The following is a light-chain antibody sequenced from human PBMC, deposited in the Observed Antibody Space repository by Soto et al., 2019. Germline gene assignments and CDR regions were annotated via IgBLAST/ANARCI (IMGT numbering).Light chain of an antibody. Sequence: EIVLTQSPATLSLSPGERATLSCWASQSVSRYLAWYQQKPGQAPRLLIHDASYRATGIPARFSGSGSGSDFTLTISSLEPEDFAVYYCQQRSAWPYTFGQGTKLEI. CDR3: QQRSAWPYT. J-gene: IGKJ2*01. V-gene: IGKV3-11*01. CDR1: QSVSRY. CDR2: DAS.